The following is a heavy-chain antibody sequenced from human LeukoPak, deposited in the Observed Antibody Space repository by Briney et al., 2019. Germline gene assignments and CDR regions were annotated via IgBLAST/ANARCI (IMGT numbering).Heavy chain of an antibody. CDR2: IIGSGGST. CDR3: ATFCSGGDCYSFAP. CDR1: GFTFNNYA. J-gene: IGHJ5*02. D-gene: IGHD2-15*01. V-gene: IGHV3-23*01. Sequence: PGGSLRLSCAASGFTFNNYAMTWVRQAPGKGLEWVSTIIGSGGSTDYADSMKGRFTISRDNSKDTLFLQMDSLRVEDTAVYYCATFCSGGDCYSFAPWGQGTLVTVSS.